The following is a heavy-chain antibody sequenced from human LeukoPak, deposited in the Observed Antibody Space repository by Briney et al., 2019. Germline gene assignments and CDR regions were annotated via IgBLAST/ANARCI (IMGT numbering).Heavy chain of an antibody. D-gene: IGHD2-2*02. J-gene: IGHJ4*02. CDR2: ISYDGSNK. Sequence: GGSLRLSCAASGFTFSSYAMHWVRQAPGKGLEWVAVISYDGSNKYYADSVKGRFTISRDNSKNTLYLQMNSLRAEDTAVYYCAREWGLEDIVVVPAAIGRPFDYWGQGILVTVSS. CDR3: AREWGLEDIVVVPAAIGRPFDY. CDR1: GFTFSSYA. V-gene: IGHV3-30*01.